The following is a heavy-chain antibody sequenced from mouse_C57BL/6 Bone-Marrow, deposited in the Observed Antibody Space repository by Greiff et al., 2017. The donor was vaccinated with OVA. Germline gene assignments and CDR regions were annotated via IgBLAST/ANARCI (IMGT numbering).Heavy chain of an antibody. V-gene: IGHV1-82*01. J-gene: IGHJ1*03. D-gene: IGHD1-1*01. CDR1: GYAFSSSW. Sequence: QVQLKESGPELVKPGASVKISCKASGYAFSSSWMNWVKQRPGKGLEWIGRIYPGDGDTNYNGKFKGKATLTADKSSSTAYMLLSSLTSEDSAVYFCARYYGSSAWYFDVWGTGTTVTVSS. CDR2: IYPGDGDT. CDR3: ARYYGSSAWYFDV.